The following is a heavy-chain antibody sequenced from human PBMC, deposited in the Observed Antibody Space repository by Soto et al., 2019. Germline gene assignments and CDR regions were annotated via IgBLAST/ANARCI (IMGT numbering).Heavy chain of an antibody. CDR1: GFIFSNYS. Sequence: EVQLVESGGGLVKPGGSLRLSCAASGFIFSNYSMNWVRQAPGKGLEWVSSISSSSGYIYYADSVKGRFTISRDNAKNSLYLQMNRMRAEDTAVYYCATTAAPHYYSDAGYNWFDPWGQGTLVTVSS. CDR2: ISSSSGYI. D-gene: IGHD3-22*01. CDR3: ATTAAPHYYSDAGYNWFDP. J-gene: IGHJ5*02. V-gene: IGHV3-21*01.